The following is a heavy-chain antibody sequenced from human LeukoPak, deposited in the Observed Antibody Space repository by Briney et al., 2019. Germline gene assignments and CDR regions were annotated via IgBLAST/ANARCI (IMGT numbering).Heavy chain of an antibody. D-gene: IGHD3-3*02. J-gene: IGHJ4*02. CDR3: ARGQFWSGYSI. Sequence: PSETLSLTCAVYGGSFSGYYWSWIRQPPGKGLEWIGEINHRRSTNYNPSLKRRVTMSVDTSKNQFSLNLSSVTAADTAVYYCARGQFWSGYSIWGQGTLVTVSS. CDR1: GGSFSGYY. CDR2: INHRRST. V-gene: IGHV4-34*01.